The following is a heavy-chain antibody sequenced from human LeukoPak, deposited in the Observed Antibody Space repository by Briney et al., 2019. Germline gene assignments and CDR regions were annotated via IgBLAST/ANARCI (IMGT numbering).Heavy chain of an antibody. D-gene: IGHD1-1*01. Sequence: GRSLRLSCAASGFTFSSYAMSWVRQAPGKGLEWVSSISSRDGSTYYADSVKGRFTISRDNSKNTLYLQVNSLRAEDTAVYYCAKGSTVTKLYFEYWGQGTLVTVSS. CDR2: ISSRDGST. J-gene: IGHJ4*02. CDR1: GFTFSSYA. CDR3: AKGSTVTKLYFEY. V-gene: IGHV3-23*01.